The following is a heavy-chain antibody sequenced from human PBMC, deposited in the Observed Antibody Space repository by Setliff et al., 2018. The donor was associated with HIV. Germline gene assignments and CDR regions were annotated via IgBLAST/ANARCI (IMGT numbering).Heavy chain of an antibody. Sequence: ASVKVSCKASGGTFSSHTITWVRQAPGQGLEWMGWISTYSDETSSSQNLQGRLTMTTDTSTSTAYMDLRSLRAEDTAVYYCAKDGVVTATNRPYYFDYWGQGTLVTVSS. CDR3: AKDGVVTATNRPYYFDY. J-gene: IGHJ4*02. CDR2: ISTYSDET. V-gene: IGHV1-18*04. CDR1: GGTFSSHT. D-gene: IGHD2-21*02.